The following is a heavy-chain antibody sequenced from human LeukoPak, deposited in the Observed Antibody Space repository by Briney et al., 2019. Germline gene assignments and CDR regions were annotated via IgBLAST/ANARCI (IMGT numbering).Heavy chain of an antibody. Sequence: SETLSLTCTVSGGSISSYYWSWIRQPPGKGLEWIGYIYYSGSTNYNPSHKSRVTISVDTSKNQFSLKLSSVTAADTAVYYCARGRRHFDWFDPWGQGTLVTVSS. V-gene: IGHV4-59*01. J-gene: IGHJ5*02. CDR3: ARGRRHFDWFDP. CDR1: GGSISSYY. CDR2: IYYSGST. D-gene: IGHD3-9*01.